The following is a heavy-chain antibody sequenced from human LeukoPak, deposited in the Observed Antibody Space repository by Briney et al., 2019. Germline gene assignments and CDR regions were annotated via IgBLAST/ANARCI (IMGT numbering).Heavy chain of an antibody. Sequence: ASVKVSCKASGYTFTGYYMHWVRQAPGQGLEWMGTINPSGGSTSYAQKFQGRLTVTRDMSTSTVYMELSSLGSEDTAVYYCARDRGVLRYFDWLFEFDYWVQGTLVTVSS. CDR3: ARDRGVLRYFDWLFEFDY. CDR1: GYTFTGYY. CDR2: INPSGGST. D-gene: IGHD3-9*01. V-gene: IGHV1-46*01. J-gene: IGHJ4*02.